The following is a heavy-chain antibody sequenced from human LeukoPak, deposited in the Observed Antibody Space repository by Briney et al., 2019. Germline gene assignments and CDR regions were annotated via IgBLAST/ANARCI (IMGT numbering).Heavy chain of an antibody. D-gene: IGHD3-3*01. V-gene: IGHV4-39*01. CDR1: GGSIISSNYY. CDR3: ASTLRFLPYRRFDW. Sequence: PSETLSLTCSVSGGSIISSNYYWGWIRQPPGKGLEWIGSIYQSGSGSSYYNPSLKSRVTIFGDTSKNQFFLRLSSVTAADTAVYYCASTLRFLPYRRFDWWGQGTLVTVPS. CDR2: IYQSGSGSS. J-gene: IGHJ4*02.